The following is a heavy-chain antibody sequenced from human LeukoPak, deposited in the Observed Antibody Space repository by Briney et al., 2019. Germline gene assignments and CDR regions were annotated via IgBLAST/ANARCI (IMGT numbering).Heavy chain of an antibody. CDR2: INHSGST. CDR3: ARQPGRGYSYGYGGRFDY. CDR1: GGSFSGYY. V-gene: IGHV4-34*01. Sequence: PSETLSLTCAVYGGSFSGYYWSWIRQPPGKGLEWIGEINHSGSTNYNPSLKSRVTISVDTSKNQFSLKLSSVTAADTAVYYCARQPGRGYSYGYGGRFDYWGQGTLVTVSS. J-gene: IGHJ4*02. D-gene: IGHD5-18*01.